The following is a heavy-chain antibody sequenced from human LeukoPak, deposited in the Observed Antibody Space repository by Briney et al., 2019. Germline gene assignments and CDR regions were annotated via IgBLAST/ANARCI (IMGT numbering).Heavy chain of an antibody. CDR2: LSAGGDFT. CDR3: VKRGNTISFFDP. Sequence: GGSLRLSCAASGFTFSSYAMYWVRQAPGKGLEWVSGLSAGGDFTYYADSVKGRFTISRDNSKNTLYMEMNSLRVEDTAVYYCVKRGNTISFFDPWGQGTLVTVSS. V-gene: IGHV3-23*01. D-gene: IGHD5-24*01. CDR1: GFTFSSYA. J-gene: IGHJ5*02.